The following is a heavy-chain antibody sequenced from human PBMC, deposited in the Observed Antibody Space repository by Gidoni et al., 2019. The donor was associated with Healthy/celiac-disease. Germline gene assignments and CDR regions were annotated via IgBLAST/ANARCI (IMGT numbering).Heavy chain of an antibody. V-gene: IGHV4-39*01. D-gene: IGHD1-26*01. CDR1: GGSLSSSSYY. CDR3: ASSVGAALGYAFDI. Sequence: QLQLQESGPGLVKPSETLSLTCTVPGGSLSSSSYYWGWIRQPPGKGLEWIGSIYYSGSTYYNPSLKSRVTISVDTSKNQFSLKLSSVTAADTAVYYCASSVGAALGYAFDIWGQGTMVTVSS. CDR2: IYYSGST. J-gene: IGHJ3*02.